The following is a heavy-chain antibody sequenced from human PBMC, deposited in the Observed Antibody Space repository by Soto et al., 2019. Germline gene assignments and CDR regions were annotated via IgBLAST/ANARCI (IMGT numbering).Heavy chain of an antibody. V-gene: IGHV4-39*01. Sequence: SETMSLTCTLSGGSISSSSYYWGWLRQPPGKGLEWIGSIYYSGSTYYNPSLKSRVTISVDTSKNQFSLKLSSVTAADTAVYYWARTRAVWFDPWGQGTLVTVSS. CDR2: IYYSGST. D-gene: IGHD6-19*01. CDR1: GGSISSSSYY. J-gene: IGHJ5*02. CDR3: ARTRAVWFDP.